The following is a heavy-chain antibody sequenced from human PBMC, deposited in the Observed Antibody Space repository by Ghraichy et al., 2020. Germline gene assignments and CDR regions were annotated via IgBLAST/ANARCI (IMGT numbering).Heavy chain of an antibody. Sequence: SETLSHTCTVSGGSISSYCWSWIRQPPGKGLEWIGYIYYSGSTNYNPSLKSRLTISVDTSKNQFSLKLSSVTAADTAVYYCARGPTRYYFDYWGQGTLVTVSS. V-gene: IGHV4-59*01. CDR3: ARGPTRYYFDY. CDR2: IYYSGST. J-gene: IGHJ4*02. CDR1: GGSISSYC.